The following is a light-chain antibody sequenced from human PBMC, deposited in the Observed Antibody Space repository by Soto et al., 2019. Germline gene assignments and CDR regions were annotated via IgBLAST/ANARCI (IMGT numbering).Light chain of an antibody. J-gene: IGLJ1*01. CDR1: SIDVGAYNA. CDR3: SSYTPSGTYV. V-gene: IGLV2-14*03. CDR2: DVS. Sequence: QSMLIQPGSVSGSPGQSIAISCTGTSIDVGAYNAGSWYQHHPGKAPKLMIYDVSNRPSGVSDRFSGCKSGNTASLTISGLRPEDEADYYCSSYTPSGTYVFGTGTKVTVL.